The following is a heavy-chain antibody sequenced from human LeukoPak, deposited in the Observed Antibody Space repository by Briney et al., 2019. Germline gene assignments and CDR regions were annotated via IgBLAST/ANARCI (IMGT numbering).Heavy chain of an antibody. V-gene: IGHV3-66*02. J-gene: IGHJ4*02. CDR3: ARDGFGSRFDY. CDR2: IYSGGST. Sequence: GGSLRLSCATSGFTFNINAMSWVRQAPGKGLEWVSVIYSGGSTYYADPVKGRFTISRDNSKNKVYLQMNSLRAEDTAVYYCARDGFGSRFDYWGQGTLVTVSS. CDR1: GFTFNINA. D-gene: IGHD3-10*01.